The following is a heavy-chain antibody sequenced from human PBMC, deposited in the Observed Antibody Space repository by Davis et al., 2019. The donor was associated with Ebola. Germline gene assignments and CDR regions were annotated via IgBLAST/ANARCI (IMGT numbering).Heavy chain of an antibody. CDR3: ARDAVAARTGGGDGMDV. CDR2: IYGGGST. D-gene: IGHD6-6*01. J-gene: IGHJ6*02. V-gene: IGHV3-53*05. Sequence: GGSLRLSCAVSGFTVSSNYMSWVRQAPGKGLEWVSVIYGGGSTYYADSVKGRFTISRDNSKNTLYLQMNSLRAEDTAVYYCARDAVAARTGGGDGMDVWGQGTTVTVSS. CDR1: GFTVSSNY.